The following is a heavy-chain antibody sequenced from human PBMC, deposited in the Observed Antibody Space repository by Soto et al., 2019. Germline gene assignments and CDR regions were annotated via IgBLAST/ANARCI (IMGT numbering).Heavy chain of an antibody. CDR2: FDPEDGET. Sequence: GASVKVSCKVSGYTLTELSMHWVRQAPGKGLEWMGGFDPEDGETIYAQKFQGRVTMTEDTSTDTAYMELSSLRSEDTAVYYCATGVRLEWLLFLDPWGQGTLVTVSS. CDR3: ATGVRLEWLLFLDP. D-gene: IGHD3-3*01. V-gene: IGHV1-24*01. CDR1: GYTLTELS. J-gene: IGHJ5*02.